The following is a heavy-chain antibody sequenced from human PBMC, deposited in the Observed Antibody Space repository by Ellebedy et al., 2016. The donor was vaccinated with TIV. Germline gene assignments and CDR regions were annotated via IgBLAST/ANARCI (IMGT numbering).Heavy chain of an antibody. J-gene: IGHJ2*01. CDR1: GFTFSNYW. CDR2: IKQDGSEK. Sequence: GESLKISCAASGFTFSNYWMSWVRQAPGKGLEWVANIKQDGSEKYYVDSVKGRFTISRDNAKNSLYLQMSSLTAEDTAVYYCARGRQWLVHWYLDLWGRGTLVNVSS. D-gene: IGHD6-19*01. V-gene: IGHV3-7*03. CDR3: ARGRQWLVHWYLDL.